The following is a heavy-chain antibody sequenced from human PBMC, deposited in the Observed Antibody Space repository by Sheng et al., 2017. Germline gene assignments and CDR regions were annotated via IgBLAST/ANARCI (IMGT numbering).Heavy chain of an antibody. D-gene: IGHD3-3*01. Sequence: EVQLVESGGGLVQPGGSLRLSCAASGFTFSNYAMNWVRRTPQKGLEWVSTISASGGSTYYADSVKGRFTISRDNSKNTLYLQMNSLRAEDTTVYYCAKVRGVYYFDYWGQGTLVTVSS. J-gene: IGHJ4*02. CDR1: GFTFSNYA. CDR2: ISASGGST. V-gene: IGHV3-23*04. CDR3: AKVRGVYYFDY.